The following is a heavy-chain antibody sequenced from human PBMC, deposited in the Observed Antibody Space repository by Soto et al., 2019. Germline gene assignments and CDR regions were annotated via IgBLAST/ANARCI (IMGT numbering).Heavy chain of an antibody. CDR3: AKALTYYDFWSGPDY. CDR1: GFTFSSYA. Sequence: GGSLRLSCAASGFTFSSYAMSWVRQAPGKGLEWVSAISGSGGSTYYADSVKGRFTISRDNSKNTLYLQMNSLRAEDTAIYYCAKALTYYDFWSGPDYWGQGTLVTVSS. V-gene: IGHV3-23*01. J-gene: IGHJ4*02. CDR2: ISGSGGST. D-gene: IGHD3-3*01.